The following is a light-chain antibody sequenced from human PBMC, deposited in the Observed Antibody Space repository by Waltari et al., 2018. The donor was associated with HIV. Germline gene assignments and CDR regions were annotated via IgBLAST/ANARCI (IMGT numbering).Light chain of an antibody. J-gene: IGLJ2*01. CDR3: ASHAGSKDV. V-gene: IGLV2-8*01. CDR2: DVS. Sequence: QSALTQPPSASGSPGPSVTISSPGTRSDIGAYNYVSWFQQHPGKAPKLMIFDVSKRPSGVPDRFSGSKSGNTASLTVSGLQAEDEADYYCASHAGSKDVFGGGTKLTVL. CDR1: RSDIGAYNY.